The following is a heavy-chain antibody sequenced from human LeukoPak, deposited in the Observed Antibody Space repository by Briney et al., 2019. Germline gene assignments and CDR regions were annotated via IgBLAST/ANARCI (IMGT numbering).Heavy chain of an antibody. CDR2: INHSGST. V-gene: IGHV4-34*01. J-gene: IGHJ4*02. CDR1: GGSFSGYY. D-gene: IGHD3-22*01. Sequence: KPSETLSLTCAVYGGSFSGYYWGWIRHPPGKGLEWIGEINHSGSTNYNPSLKSRVTISVDTSKNQFSLKLSSVTAADTAVYYCARFDSSGYQYYFDYWGQGTLVTVSS. CDR3: ARFDSSGYQYYFDY.